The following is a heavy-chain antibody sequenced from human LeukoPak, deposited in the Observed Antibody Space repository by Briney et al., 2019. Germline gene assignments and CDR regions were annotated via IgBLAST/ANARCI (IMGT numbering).Heavy chain of an antibody. Sequence: SETLSLICTVSGGSISSGSYYWSWIRQPAGKGLEWIGRIYTSGSTNYNPSLKSRVTISVDTSKNQFSLKLSSVTAADTAVYYCARGVASSSDFDYWGQGTLVTVSS. V-gene: IGHV4-61*02. J-gene: IGHJ4*02. CDR1: GGSISSGSYY. D-gene: IGHD6-6*01. CDR2: IYTSGST. CDR3: ARGVASSSDFDY.